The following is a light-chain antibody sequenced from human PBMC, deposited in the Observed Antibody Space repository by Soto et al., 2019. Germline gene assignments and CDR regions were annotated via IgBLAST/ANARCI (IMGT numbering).Light chain of an antibody. CDR1: QSVSSN. CDR2: GAS. J-gene: IGKJ1*01. V-gene: IGKV3-15*01. Sequence: EIVMTQSPATLSVSPGERATLSCRASQSVSSNLARYQQKPDQAPRLLIYGASTRGTGIPARFSGSGSGTEFPLNISSVASVDFVVNYYQQDNNWPPWTFGHGTKVEI. CDR3: QQDNNWPPWT.